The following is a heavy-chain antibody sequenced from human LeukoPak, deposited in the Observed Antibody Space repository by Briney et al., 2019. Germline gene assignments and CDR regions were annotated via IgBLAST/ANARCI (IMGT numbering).Heavy chain of an antibody. CDR2: IYYSGST. D-gene: IGHD4-17*01. CDR3: ARADDYGDYLDY. CDR1: GASISNSTYY. J-gene: IGHJ4*02. V-gene: IGHV4-39*07. Sequence: SETLSLTCTVSGASISNSTYYWGWIRQPPGKGLEWIANIYYSGSTYYNPSLKSRVTISLDTSKNQFSLKLSSVTAADTAVYYCARADDYGDYLDYWGQGTLVTVSS.